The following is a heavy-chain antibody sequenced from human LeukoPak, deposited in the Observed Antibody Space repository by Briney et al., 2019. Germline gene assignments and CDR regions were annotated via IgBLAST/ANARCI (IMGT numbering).Heavy chain of an antibody. CDR3: ARVSCSGGSCYRDYFDY. J-gene: IGHJ4*02. CDR1: GYTFIGYY. Sequence: SVKVSCKASGYTFIGYYMYWVRQAPGQGLEWMGGIIPIFGTANYAQKFQGRVTITADESTSTAYMELSSLRSEDTAVYYCARVSCSGGSCYRDYFDYWGQGTLVTVSS. CDR2: IIPIFGTA. V-gene: IGHV1-69*13. D-gene: IGHD2-15*01.